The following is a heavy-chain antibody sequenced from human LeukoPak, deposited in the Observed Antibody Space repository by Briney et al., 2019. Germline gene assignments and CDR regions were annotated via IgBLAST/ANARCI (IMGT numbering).Heavy chain of an antibody. Sequence: LPGGSLRLSCAASGFSFTKYAMNWVRQAPGKGLEWVAVVIGSSGATDYADSVKGRFTISRDNSKNTLFLQMNSLRAEDTAIYYCAKGAYDFLEIAYFDYRGQGALVTVSS. J-gene: IGHJ4*02. CDR2: VIGSSGAT. CDR3: AKGAYDFLEIAYFDY. D-gene: IGHD3-3*01. CDR1: GFSFTKYA. V-gene: IGHV3-23*01.